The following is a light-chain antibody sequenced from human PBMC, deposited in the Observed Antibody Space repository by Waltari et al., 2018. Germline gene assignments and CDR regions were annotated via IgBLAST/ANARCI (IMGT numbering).Light chain of an antibody. CDR3: LCYDSSLSGWV. V-gene: IGLV1-40*01. CDR1: SSNIGAGYD. CDR2: PNT. Sequence: QSVLTQPPSVSGAPGQRVTIPCTGSSSNIGAGYDVHWYRHLPGTAPKLLIYPNTNRPSGVPDRFSGSTSGTSASLAITGLQAEDETDYYCLCYDSSLSGWVFGGGTKLTVL. J-gene: IGLJ3*02.